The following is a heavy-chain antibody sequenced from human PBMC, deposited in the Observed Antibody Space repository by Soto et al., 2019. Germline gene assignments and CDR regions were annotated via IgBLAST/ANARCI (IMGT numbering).Heavy chain of an antibody. Sequence: SETLSLTCAVYGGSFSGYYWSWIRQPPGKGLEWIGEINHSGSTNYNPSLKSRVTISVDTSKNQFSLKLSSVTAADTAVYYCATRGYSNYVRYFDYWGQGTLVTV. V-gene: IGHV4-34*01. CDR1: GGSFSGYY. D-gene: IGHD4-4*01. CDR3: ATRGYSNYVRYFDY. CDR2: INHSGST. J-gene: IGHJ4*02.